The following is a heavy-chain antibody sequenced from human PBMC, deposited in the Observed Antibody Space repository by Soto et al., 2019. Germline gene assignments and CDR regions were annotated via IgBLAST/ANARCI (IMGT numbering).Heavy chain of an antibody. CDR2: LSDSGGSI. CDR3: AKVSSACHPGLLAL. CDR1: GFTFNRHA. Sequence: PGGSLRLSCTASGFTFNRHAMTWVRQAPGKGLEWVSGLSDSGGSIYYADSVKGRFTISRDNSMNTLYLQMNTLRAEDTAVYYCAKVSSACHPGLLALWGQGTLVTVSS. V-gene: IGHV3-23*01. D-gene: IGHD2-2*01. J-gene: IGHJ1*01.